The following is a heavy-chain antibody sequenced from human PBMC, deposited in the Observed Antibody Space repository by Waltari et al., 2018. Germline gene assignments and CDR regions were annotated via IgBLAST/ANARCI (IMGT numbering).Heavy chain of an antibody. V-gene: IGHV3-23*03. CDR1: GFTFSSYA. CDR3: AKDGSYGY. J-gene: IGHJ4*02. D-gene: IGHD1-26*01. Sequence: EVQLLEYGGGLVQPGGSMRLSCAASGFTFSSYAMSWVRQAPGKGLEWVSVIYSGGSTYYADSVKGRFTISRDNSKNTLYLQMNSLRAEDTAVYYCAKDGSYGYWRQGTLVTVSS. CDR2: IYSGGST.